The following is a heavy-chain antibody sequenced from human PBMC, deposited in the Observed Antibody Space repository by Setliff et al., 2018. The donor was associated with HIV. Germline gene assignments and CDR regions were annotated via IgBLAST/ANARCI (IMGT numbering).Heavy chain of an antibody. Sequence: VASVKVSCKASGYTFTAYYMHWVRQAPGQGLEWMGRINPNSGGTNYAQKFQGRVTMTRDTSISTAYMELSRLRSDDTAVYYCASKVHCTNGVCLDAFDIWGQGTMVTVSS. CDR2: INPNSGGT. J-gene: IGHJ3*02. CDR3: ASKVHCTNGVCLDAFDI. V-gene: IGHV1-2*06. D-gene: IGHD2-8*01. CDR1: GYTFTAYY.